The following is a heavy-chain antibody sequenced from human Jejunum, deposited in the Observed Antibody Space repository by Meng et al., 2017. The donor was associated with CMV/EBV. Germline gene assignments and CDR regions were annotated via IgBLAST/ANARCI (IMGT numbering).Heavy chain of an antibody. Sequence: RNGGRQEQGKGLEGGAVIWYDGSNKYYADSVKGRCTISRDNAKNSLYLEMSSLRAEDTAVYDCARDQSGGDCSGFCYYGMDVWGQGTTVTVSS. CDR3: ARDQSGGDCSGFCYYGMDV. D-gene: IGHD2-21*01. J-gene: IGHJ6*02. V-gene: IGHV3-33*01. CDR2: IWYDGSNK.